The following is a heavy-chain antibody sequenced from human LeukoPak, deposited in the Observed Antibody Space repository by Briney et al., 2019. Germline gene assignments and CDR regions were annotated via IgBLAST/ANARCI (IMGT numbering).Heavy chain of an antibody. V-gene: IGHV4-39*07. CDR1: GGSISSSSYY. D-gene: IGHD1-7*01. CDR3: ARGPDTAELYWFDP. Sequence: PSETLSLTCTVSGGSISSSSYYWGWIRQPPGKGLEWIGSIYYSGSTYYDPSLKSRVTISVDTSKNQFSLKLSSVTAADTAVYYCARGPDTAELYWFDPWGQGTLVTVSS. CDR2: IYYSGST. J-gene: IGHJ5*02.